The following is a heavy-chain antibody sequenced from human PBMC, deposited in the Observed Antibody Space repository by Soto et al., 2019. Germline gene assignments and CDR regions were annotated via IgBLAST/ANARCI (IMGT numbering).Heavy chain of an antibody. V-gene: IGHV4-39*07. D-gene: IGHD5-18*01. J-gene: IGHJ3*02. Sequence: SETLSLTCSLSGGSISSCSYYWGWIRQHPGKGLEWIGCIYYSGSTYYNPSLKSRVTISVDTSKNQFSLKLSSVTAADTAVYYCARGGGYSYGHDAFDIWGQGTMVTV. CDR1: GGSISSCSYY. CDR3: ARGGGYSYGHDAFDI. CDR2: IYYSGST.